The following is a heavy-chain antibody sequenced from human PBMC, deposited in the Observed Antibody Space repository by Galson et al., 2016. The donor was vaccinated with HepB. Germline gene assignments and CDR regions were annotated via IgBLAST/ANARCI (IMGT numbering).Heavy chain of an antibody. CDR1: GFTFGAYT. D-gene: IGHD6-25*01. CDR3: ARDRGYWGMDV. CDR2: VSSDSLSK. Sequence: SLRLSCAASGFTFGAYTMNWVRQSPGKGLEWVSTVSSDSLSKYYADSVGGRFTVSRDNVNNALFLQMNSLRADDTGGYYCARDRGYWGMDVWGQGTTVTISS. V-gene: IGHV3-21*03. J-gene: IGHJ6*02.